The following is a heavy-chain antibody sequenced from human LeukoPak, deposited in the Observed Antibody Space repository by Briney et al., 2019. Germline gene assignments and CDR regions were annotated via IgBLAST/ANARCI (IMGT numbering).Heavy chain of an antibody. CDR1: GYTFSSYW. V-gene: IGHV3-74*01. CDR2: INSDGSST. J-gene: IGHJ4*02. Sequence: AGGSLRLSCAASGYTFSSYWMHWVRQAPGKGLVWVSRINSDGSSTSYADSVKGRFTISRDNAKNTLYLQMNSLRAEDTAVYYCARDKLWFGESSSSFDYWGQGTLVTVSS. D-gene: IGHD3-10*01. CDR3: ARDKLWFGESSSSFDY.